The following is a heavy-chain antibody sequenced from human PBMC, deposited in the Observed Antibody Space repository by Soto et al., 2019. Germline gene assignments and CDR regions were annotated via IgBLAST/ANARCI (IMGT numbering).Heavy chain of an antibody. D-gene: IGHD3-10*01. CDR3: SHASGRRGYYGMDV. J-gene: IGHJ6*02. V-gene: IGHV3-15*07. Sequence: GGSLRLSCAASGFTFSNAYMNWVRQAPGKGLEWVGRIKSKADGGTTDYAAPVKGRFIISRDDSKDTLYVQMNSLQTDDTGVYYCSHASGRRGYYGMDVWCQGTTVIVSS. CDR1: GFTFSNAY. CDR2: IKSKADGGTT.